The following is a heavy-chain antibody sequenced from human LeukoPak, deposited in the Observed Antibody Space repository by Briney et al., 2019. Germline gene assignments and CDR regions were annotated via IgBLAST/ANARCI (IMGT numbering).Heavy chain of an antibody. J-gene: IGHJ4*02. V-gene: IGHV3-30*02. CDR1: GFIFSSYG. D-gene: IGHD4-17*01. CDR3: ARDRLHYGEYEKTLDY. CDR2: IRNDGSNK. Sequence: PGGSLRLSCAASGFIFSSYGMHWVRQAPGKGLEWVAFIRNDGSNKYYADSVKGRFTISRDNSKNTLYLQMNSLRAEDTAVYYCARDRLHYGEYEKTLDYWGQGTLVTVSS.